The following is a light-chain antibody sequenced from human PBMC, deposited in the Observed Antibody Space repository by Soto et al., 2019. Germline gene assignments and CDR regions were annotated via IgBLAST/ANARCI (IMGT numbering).Light chain of an antibody. Sequence: EIVITQSPATLSVSPGERATLSCRASQSVSSNLAWYQQKPGRAPRLLIYGASTRVTGVPARFSGSGSGTECTLTISSLQSEDFAVYYCQPYNNWPPWAFGQGTKVEIK. CDR3: QPYNNWPPWA. J-gene: IGKJ1*01. CDR1: QSVSSN. CDR2: GAS. V-gene: IGKV3-15*01.